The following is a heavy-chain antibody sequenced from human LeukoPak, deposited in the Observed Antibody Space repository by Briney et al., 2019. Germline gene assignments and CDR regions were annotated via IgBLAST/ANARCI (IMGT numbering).Heavy chain of an antibody. CDR1: GFTFSNYW. Sequence: GGSLRLSCAASGFTFSNYWMTWVRQAPGKGLEWVANINRDGSERYYVDSVKGRYTISRDDAKSSLYLQMNSLRAEDTAVYYCARRGLWSDFDYWGQGTLVTVSS. D-gene: IGHD5-18*01. CDR2: INRDGSER. J-gene: IGHJ4*02. V-gene: IGHV3-7*03. CDR3: ARRGLWSDFDY.